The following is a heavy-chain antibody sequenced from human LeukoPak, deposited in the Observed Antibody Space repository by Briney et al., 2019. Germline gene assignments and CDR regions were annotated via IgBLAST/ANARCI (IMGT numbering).Heavy chain of an antibody. CDR3: ARVPSLVASFDY. V-gene: IGHV4-34*01. CDR1: DGSFSGSY. J-gene: IGHJ4*02. Sequence: SETLSLTCAVYDGSFSGSYCTWIRQPPGKGLEWIGEINHSGSTNYNPSLKSRVTISVDTSKNQFSLKLSSVTAADTAVYYCARVPSLVASFDYWGQGTLVTVSS. D-gene: IGHD5-12*01. CDR2: INHSGST.